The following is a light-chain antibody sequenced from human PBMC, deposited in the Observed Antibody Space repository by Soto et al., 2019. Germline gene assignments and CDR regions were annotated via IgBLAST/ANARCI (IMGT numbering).Light chain of an antibody. J-gene: IGKJ5*01. Sequence: DIQMTQSPSSLSASVGDRVTITCRASQSISSYLNWYQQKPGKAPKLLIYAASTLQSGVPSRFSGSGSGTDFTLTISSLQPEDFATYYCQQLNSYPLTFGQGTLLEI. CDR2: AAS. CDR3: QQLNSYPLT. CDR1: QSISSY. V-gene: IGKV1-39*01.